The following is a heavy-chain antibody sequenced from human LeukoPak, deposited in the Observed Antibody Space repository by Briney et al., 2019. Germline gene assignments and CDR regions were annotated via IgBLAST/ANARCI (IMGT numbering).Heavy chain of an antibody. CDR3: ARERGYSYGYSDY. CDR1: GFTFSSYS. Sequence: KPGGSLRLSCAASGFTFSSYSMNWVRQAPGKGLEWVSSISSISSYIYSADSVKGRFTISRDNAKNSLYLQMNSLRAEDTAVYYCARERGYSYGYSDYWGQGTLVTVSS. D-gene: IGHD5-18*01. V-gene: IGHV3-21*01. J-gene: IGHJ4*02. CDR2: ISSISSYI.